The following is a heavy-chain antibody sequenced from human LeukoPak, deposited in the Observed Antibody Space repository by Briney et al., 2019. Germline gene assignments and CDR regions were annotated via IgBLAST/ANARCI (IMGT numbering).Heavy chain of an antibody. D-gene: IGHD2-2*02. CDR1: GYTFTGYY. V-gene: IGHV1-69*13. Sequence: ASVKVSCKASGYTFTGYYMHWVRQAPGQGLEWMGGIIPIFGTANYAQKFQGRVTITADESTSTAYMELSSLRSEDTAVYYCASIHGADHNTLLDYWGQGTLVTVSS. J-gene: IGHJ4*02. CDR2: IIPIFGTA. CDR3: ASIHGADHNTLLDY.